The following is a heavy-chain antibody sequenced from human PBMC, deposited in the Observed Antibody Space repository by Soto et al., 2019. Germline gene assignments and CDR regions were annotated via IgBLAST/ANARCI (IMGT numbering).Heavy chain of an antibody. V-gene: IGHV4-39*01. CDR2: ISYTGNT. Sequence: LQESGPGLVKPSETLSLTCSVFSDSISSRSYYWAWIRRPPGMGLEWIASISYTGNTYYNPSLTSRAAISGDTSKNQFSLKLSFVTAADTAVYYCARFSWYDGDSITNYYMDFWGNAATVTVSS. J-gene: IGHJ6*03. CDR1: SDSISSRSYY. CDR3: ARFSWYDGDSITNYYMDF. D-gene: IGHD6-13*01.